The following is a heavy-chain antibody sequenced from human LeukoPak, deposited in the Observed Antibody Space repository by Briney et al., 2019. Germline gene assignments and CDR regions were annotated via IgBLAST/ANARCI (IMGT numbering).Heavy chain of an antibody. Sequence: SETLSLTCTVSGDSISSYYWSWIRQPPGKGLEWIGYIYTSEITKYNPSLKSRVTISVDSSKNRFSLKLSSVTAADTAVYYCARLYAEWDYTSRGPAFFDYWGQGTQVTVSS. CDR2: IYTSEIT. D-gene: IGHD1-26*01. CDR3: ARLYAEWDYTSRGPAFFDY. V-gene: IGHV4-4*09. CDR1: GDSISSYY. J-gene: IGHJ4*02.